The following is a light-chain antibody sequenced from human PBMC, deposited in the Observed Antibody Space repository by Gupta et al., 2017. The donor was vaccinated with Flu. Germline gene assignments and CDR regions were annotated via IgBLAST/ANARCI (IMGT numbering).Light chain of an antibody. CDR1: QSVTSNY. CDR3: QQYGLSPKT. Sequence: EIVLTQSPGTLSLSPGDRATLSCRASQSVTSNYLAWYQQKPGQSPKLLIYGASSRATGIPDRFSGSGSGTDFTLTISRLEPEDFAVYYCQQYGLSPKTFGQGTKVEV. CDR2: GAS. V-gene: IGKV3-20*01. J-gene: IGKJ1*01.